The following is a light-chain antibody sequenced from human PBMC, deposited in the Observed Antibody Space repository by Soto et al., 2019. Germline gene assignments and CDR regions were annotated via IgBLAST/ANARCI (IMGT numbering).Light chain of an antibody. CDR1: QSVSSIF. J-gene: IGKJ1*01. CDR3: QQYGSSPRT. Sequence: EIVLTQSPGTLSLSPGERATLSCRASQSVSSIFLAWYQHKPGQAPRLLIYGASTRATGIPDRFSGSGSGTHFILTISRLEPEDFAVYYCQQYGSSPRTFGHGTRVEIK. V-gene: IGKV3-20*01. CDR2: GAS.